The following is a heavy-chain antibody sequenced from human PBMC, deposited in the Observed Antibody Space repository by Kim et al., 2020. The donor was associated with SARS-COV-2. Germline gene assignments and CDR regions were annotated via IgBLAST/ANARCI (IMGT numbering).Heavy chain of an antibody. CDR3: AKDGYRNYDILTGYFPLDY. CDR1: GFTFSSYA. CDR2: ISGSGGST. V-gene: IGHV3-23*01. D-gene: IGHD3-9*01. Sequence: GGSLRLSCAASGFTFSSYAMSWVRQAPGKGLEWVSAISGSGGSTYYADSVKGRFTISRDNSKNTLYLQMNSLRAEDTAVYYCAKDGYRNYDILTGYFPLDYWGQGTLVTVSS. J-gene: IGHJ4*02.